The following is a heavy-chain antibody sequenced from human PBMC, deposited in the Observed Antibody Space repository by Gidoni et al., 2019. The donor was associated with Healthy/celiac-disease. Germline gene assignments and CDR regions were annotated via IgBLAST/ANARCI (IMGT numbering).Heavy chain of an antibody. CDR3: AKEGLAVAGLMPFDY. V-gene: IGHV3-9*01. D-gene: IGHD6-19*01. Sequence: EVQLVESVGGLVQPGRSLRLSCAAPGFTFDDYAMHWVRQAPGKGLEWVSGISWNSGSIGYADSVKGRFTISRDNAKNSLYLQMNSLRAEDTALYYCAKEGLAVAGLMPFDYWGQGTLVTVSS. CDR1: GFTFDDYA. CDR2: ISWNSGSI. J-gene: IGHJ4*02.